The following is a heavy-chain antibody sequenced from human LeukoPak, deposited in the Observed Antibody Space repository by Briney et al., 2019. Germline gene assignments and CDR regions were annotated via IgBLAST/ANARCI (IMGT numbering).Heavy chain of an antibody. V-gene: IGHV4-4*07. CDR1: DGSISSYF. CDR3: ARDRENSIVAPLDY. Sequence: PSETLSLTCTVSDGSISSYFWNWIRQPAGKGLEWIGRIYTSGSTNYSPSLKSRVTMSVDTSKNQFSVKLSSVTAADTAVYYCARDRENSIVAPLDYWGQGTLVTVSS. D-gene: IGHD3-3*02. J-gene: IGHJ4*02. CDR2: IYTSGST.